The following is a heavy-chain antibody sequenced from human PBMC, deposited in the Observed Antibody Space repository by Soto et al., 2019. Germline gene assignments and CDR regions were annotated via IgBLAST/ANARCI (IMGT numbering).Heavy chain of an antibody. CDR3: AKDWDLLRAFDL. Sequence: EVQLVESGGGLIQPGGSLRLSCAASGFTVSSYYMSWVRQVPGKGLEWVSGISASGGRTYYADSVKGRFTISRDNSKNTMYLQMNSLRVEDTAVYKCAKDWDLLRAFDLWGQGTMVTVSS. CDR2: SASGGRT. J-gene: IGHJ3*01. V-gene: IGHV3-53*01. D-gene: IGHD1-26*01. CDR1: GFTVSSYY.